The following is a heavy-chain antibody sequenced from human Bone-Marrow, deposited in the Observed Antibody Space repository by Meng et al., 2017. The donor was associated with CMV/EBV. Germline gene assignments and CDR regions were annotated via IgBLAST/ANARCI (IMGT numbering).Heavy chain of an antibody. CDR2: IYSGGSST. CDR3: ASRGDFWSGYYFG. V-gene: IGHV3-23*03. J-gene: IGHJ4*02. CDR1: GFTFSSYA. Sequence: GESLKISCAASGFTFSSYAMSWVRQAPGKGLEWVSVIYSGGSSTYYADSVKGRFTISRDNSKNTLYLQMNSLRAEDTAVYYCASRGDFWSGYYFGWGQGTLVTVSS. D-gene: IGHD3-3*01.